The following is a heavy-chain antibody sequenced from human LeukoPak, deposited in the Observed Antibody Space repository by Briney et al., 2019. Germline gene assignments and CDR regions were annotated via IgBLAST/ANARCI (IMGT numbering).Heavy chain of an antibody. CDR1: GGSFSGYY. CDR2: INHSGST. D-gene: IGHD3-10*01. Sequence: PSETLSLTCAVYGGSFSGYYWSWIRQPPGKGLEWIGEINHSGSTNYNPSFKSRVTISVDTSKNQFSLKLSSVTAADTAVYYCAGRVPVPSVRGVIQNYYYYGMDVWGQGTTVTVSS. J-gene: IGHJ6*02. V-gene: IGHV4-34*01. CDR3: AGRVPVPSVRGVIQNYYYYGMDV.